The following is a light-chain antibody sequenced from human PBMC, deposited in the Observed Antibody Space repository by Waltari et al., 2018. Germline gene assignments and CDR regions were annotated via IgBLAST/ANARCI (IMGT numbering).Light chain of an antibody. J-gene: IGKJ2*01. CDR1: QGVTSSY. V-gene: IGKV3-20*01. Sequence: EIVLTQSPGTLSLSPGERATLPCRASQGVTSSYSAWYQQKPGQAPRLLIYDASSRATGIPDRFSGSGSGTDFTLTISRLEPEDFAVYYCQQYGSSPYTFGQGTKLEIK. CDR2: DAS. CDR3: QQYGSSPYT.